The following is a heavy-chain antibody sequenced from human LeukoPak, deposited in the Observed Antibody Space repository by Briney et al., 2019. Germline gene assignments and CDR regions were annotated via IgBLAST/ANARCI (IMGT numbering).Heavy chain of an antibody. D-gene: IGHD3-22*01. CDR2: ISPSADIK. CDR3: AREDYDSSGYDY. J-gene: IGHJ4*02. V-gene: IGHV3-21*01. CDR1: GFTLSNHG. Sequence: PGGTLRLSCAASGFTLSNHGMNWVRQAPGKGLEWVSGISPSADIKYYADSVKGRFTISRDNAKNSLYLQMNSLRAEDTAVYYCAREDYDSSGYDYWGQGTLVTVSS.